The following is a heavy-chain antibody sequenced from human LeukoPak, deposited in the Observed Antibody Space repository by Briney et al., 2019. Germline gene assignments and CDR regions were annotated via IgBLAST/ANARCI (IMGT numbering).Heavy chain of an antibody. CDR1: GFTFSSYG. V-gene: IGHV3-33*01. J-gene: IGHJ4*02. CDR2: IWYDGSNK. Sequence: GRSLRLSCAASGFTFSSYGMHWVRQAPGKGLEWVAVIWYDGSNKYYADSVKGRFTISRDNSKNTLYLQMNSLRAEDTAVYYCARDQAESSGFDYWGQGTLVTVPS. CDR3: ARDQAESSGFDY. D-gene: IGHD6-6*01.